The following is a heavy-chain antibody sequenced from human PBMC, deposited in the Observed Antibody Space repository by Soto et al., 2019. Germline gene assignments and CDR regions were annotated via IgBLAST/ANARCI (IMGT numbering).Heavy chain of an antibody. CDR3: ARDAGYYDSSGSLSD. CDR2: IYYSGST. Sequence: SETLSLTCTVSGGSISSYYWSWIRQPPGKGLEWIGYIYYSGSTNYNPSLKSRVTISVDTSKNQFSLKLSSVTAADTAVYYCARDAGYYDSSGSLSDWGQGTLVTVPS. CDR1: GGSISSYY. D-gene: IGHD3-22*01. J-gene: IGHJ4*02. V-gene: IGHV4-59*01.